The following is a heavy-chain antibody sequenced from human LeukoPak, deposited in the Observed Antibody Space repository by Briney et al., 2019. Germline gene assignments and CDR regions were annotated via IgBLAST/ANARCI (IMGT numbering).Heavy chain of an antibody. J-gene: IGHJ4*02. V-gene: IGHV5-51*01. D-gene: IGHD1-26*01. CDR2: IYPGDSDT. CDR1: GYSFTTYW. Sequence: GESLKISCKGSGYSFTTYWIGGVRQMPGKGLEWMGIIYPGDSDTRYSPSFRGQVTISADKSISTAYLQWSSLKASDTAMYYCAIYSDTYYFDHWGQGTLVTVSS. CDR3: AIYSDTYYFDH.